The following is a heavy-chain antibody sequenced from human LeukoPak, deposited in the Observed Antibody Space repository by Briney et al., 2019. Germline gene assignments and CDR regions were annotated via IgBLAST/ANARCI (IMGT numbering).Heavy chain of an antibody. V-gene: IGHV1-46*01. CDR2: INPSGGST. D-gene: IGHD2-15*01. CDR1: GYTFTSYY. J-gene: IGHJ6*02. CDR3: AXXDCSGGSCSTKDYYYYGMDV. Sequence: ASVKVSCKASGYTFTSYYMHWVRQAPGQGLEWMGIINPSGGSTSYAQKFQGRVTMTRDTSTSTVYMELSSLRSEDTAVCYCAXXDCSGGSCSTKDYYYYGMDVWGQGTTVTVSS.